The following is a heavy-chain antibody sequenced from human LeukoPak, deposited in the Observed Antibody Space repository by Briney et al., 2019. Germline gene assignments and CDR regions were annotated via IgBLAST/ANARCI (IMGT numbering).Heavy chain of an antibody. Sequence: GGSLRLSCAASGFTVSSNYMSWVRQAPGKGLEWVSVIYSGGSTYYADSVKGRFTISRDNSKNTLYLQMNSLRAEDTAVYYCAREKRRIAAAGINFDYWAREPWSPSPQ. CDR1: GFTVSSNY. CDR2: IYSGGST. J-gene: IGHJ4*02. CDR3: AREKRRIAAAGINFDY. D-gene: IGHD6-13*01. V-gene: IGHV3-66*01.